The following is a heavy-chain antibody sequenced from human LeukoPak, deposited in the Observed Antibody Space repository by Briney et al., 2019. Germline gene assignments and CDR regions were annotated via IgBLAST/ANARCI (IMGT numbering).Heavy chain of an antibody. V-gene: IGHV3-21*04. J-gene: IGHJ4*02. Sequence: GGSLRLSCAASGFTFSSYSMNWVRQARGKGLEWVSFISTSSSYIYYADSVKGRFTISRDNAKNSLYLQMNSLRAEDTALYYCAKMANRYSSSWYYFDYWGQGTLVTVSS. CDR2: ISTSSSYI. CDR1: GFTFSSYS. D-gene: IGHD6-13*01. CDR3: AKMANRYSSSWYYFDY.